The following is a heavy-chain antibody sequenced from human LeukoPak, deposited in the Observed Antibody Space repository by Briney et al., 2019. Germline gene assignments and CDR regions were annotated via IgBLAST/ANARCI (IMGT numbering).Heavy chain of an antibody. CDR1: GGSISSYY. CDR3: ARDMGVVVITTFMNY. Sequence: SETLSLTCTVSGGSISSYYWGWIRQPPGKGLEWIGSIYHSGSTYYNPSLKSRVTISVDTSKNQFSLKLSSVTAADTAVYYCARDMGVVVITTFMNYWGQGTLVTVSS. CDR2: IYHSGST. D-gene: IGHD3-22*01. J-gene: IGHJ4*02. V-gene: IGHV4-38-2*02.